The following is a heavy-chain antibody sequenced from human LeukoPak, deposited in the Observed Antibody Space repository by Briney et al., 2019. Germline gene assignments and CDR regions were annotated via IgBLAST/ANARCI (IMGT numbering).Heavy chain of an antibody. D-gene: IGHD5-12*01. J-gene: IGHJ4*02. CDR2: IYGGGGVI. CDR3: AKDRVPDSGYDIDY. CDR1: GFTFSGYA. Sequence: GGSLRLSCAASGFTFSGYAMYWLRQAPRKGLEWVAGIYGGGGVIKYADSVKGRFTISRDNSENILYLQMDSLRVEDTAMYYCAKDRVPDSGYDIDYWGQGTLVTVSS. V-gene: IGHV3-23*03.